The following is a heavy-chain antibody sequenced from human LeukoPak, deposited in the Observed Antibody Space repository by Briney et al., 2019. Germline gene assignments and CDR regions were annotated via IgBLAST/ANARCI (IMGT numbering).Heavy chain of an antibody. Sequence: GGSLRLSCAASGFTFNNYAMHWVRQAPGKGLEWVAVISYDGSNKYYADSVKGRFTISRDNSKNTLYLQMNSLRAEDTAVYYCAKSRGRGGILLLFIWGQGTMVTVSS. CDR2: ISYDGSNK. V-gene: IGHV3-30*04. J-gene: IGHJ3*02. D-gene: IGHD3-10*01. CDR1: GFTFNNYA. CDR3: AKSRGRGGILLLFI.